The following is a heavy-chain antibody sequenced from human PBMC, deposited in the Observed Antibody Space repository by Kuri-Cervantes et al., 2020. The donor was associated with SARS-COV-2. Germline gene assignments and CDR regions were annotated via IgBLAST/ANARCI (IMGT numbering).Heavy chain of an antibody. D-gene: IGHD3-22*01. V-gene: IGHV1-69*10. J-gene: IGHJ6*02. Sequence: SVKVSCKASGGTFISDLISWVRLAPGQGPEWMGGIIPILRTANYAQKFQGRVTITADKSTSTAYMELRSLRSEDTAVYYCARDYYDSSGYYQGLYYYYGMDVWGQGTTVTVSS. CDR3: ARDYYDSSGYYQGLYYYYGMDV. CDR2: IIPILRTA. CDR1: GGTFISDL.